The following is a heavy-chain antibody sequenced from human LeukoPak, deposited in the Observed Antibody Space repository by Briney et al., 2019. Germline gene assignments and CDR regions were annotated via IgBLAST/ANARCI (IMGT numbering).Heavy chain of an antibody. CDR2: ICYDGSNK. J-gene: IGHJ3*02. CDR3: ATEIRPPPDALDI. Sequence: GGSLLHSCVAPVDFFCGTRGRCGRQAPGKGLEWVAGICYDGSNKYYADSVKGRFTISRDNSKNTLYLQMNRLRAEDTAVYYCATEIRPPPDALDIWGQGTMVTVSS. CDR1: VDFFCGTR. D-gene: IGHD3-3*02. V-gene: IGHV3-33*01.